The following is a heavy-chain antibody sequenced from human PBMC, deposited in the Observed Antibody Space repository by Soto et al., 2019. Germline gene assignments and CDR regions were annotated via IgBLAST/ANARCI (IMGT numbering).Heavy chain of an antibody. J-gene: IGHJ4*02. CDR2: IYYSGST. D-gene: IGHD1-26*01. V-gene: IGHV4-31*03. Sequence: TSETLSLTCTVSGGSISSGGYYWSWIRQHPGKGLEWIGYIYYSGSTYYNPSLKSRVTISVDTSKNQFSLKLSSVTAADTAVYYCARVSGKYFDYWGQGTLVTVSS. CDR1: GGSISSGGYY. CDR3: ARVSGKYFDY.